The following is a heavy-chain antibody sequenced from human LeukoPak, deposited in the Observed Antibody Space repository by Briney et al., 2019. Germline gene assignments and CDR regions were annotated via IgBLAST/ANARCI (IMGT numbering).Heavy chain of an antibody. D-gene: IGHD3-22*01. CDR2: IYYSGST. V-gene: IGHV4-59*01. Sequence: PSETLSLTCTVSGGSISSYYWSWIRQPPGKGLEWIGYIYYSGSTNYNPSLKSRVTISVDTSKNQFSLKLSSVTAADTAVYYCARGQPYNYYDSSGYYIWGQGTLVTVSS. CDR3: ARGQPYNYYDSSGYYI. J-gene: IGHJ4*02. CDR1: GGSISSYY.